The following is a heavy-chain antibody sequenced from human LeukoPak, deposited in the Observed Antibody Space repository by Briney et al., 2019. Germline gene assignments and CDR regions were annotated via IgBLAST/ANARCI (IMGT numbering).Heavy chain of an antibody. CDR1: GFTFSDSY. D-gene: IGHD2-15*01. V-gene: IGHV3-11*01. CDR3: ARFARLLYP. Sequence: PGGSLRLSCAASGFTFSDSYMSWLRQVPGKGLEYVAYISGSGSDISYADSVKGRFTISRDNAKNSLYLQMNSLRAEDTAVYNCARFARLLYPWGQGTLVTVSS. CDR2: ISGSGSDI. J-gene: IGHJ5*02.